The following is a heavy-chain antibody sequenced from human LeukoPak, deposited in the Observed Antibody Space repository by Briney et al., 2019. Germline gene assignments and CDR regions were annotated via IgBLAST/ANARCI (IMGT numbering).Heavy chain of an antibody. Sequence: PSETLSLTCTVSGGSISSYYWSWIRQPPGKGLEWIGYIYYSGSTNYNPSLKSRLTISVDTSKNQFSLKLSSVTAADTAVYYCARGDSSVWYYLDYWGQGTLVTVSS. D-gene: IGHD6-19*01. CDR1: GGSISSYY. J-gene: IGHJ4*02. CDR2: IYYSGST. V-gene: IGHV4-59*01. CDR3: ARGDSSVWYYLDY.